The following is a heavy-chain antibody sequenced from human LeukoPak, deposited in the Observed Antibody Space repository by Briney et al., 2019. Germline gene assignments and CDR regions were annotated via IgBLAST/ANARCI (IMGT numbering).Heavy chain of an antibody. J-gene: IGHJ3*02. CDR3: ARGGRITMNDAFDI. CDR2: ISSSSSYI. Sequence: GGSLRLSCAASGFTFSSYSMNWVRQAPGKGLEWVSSISSSSSYIYYADSVKGRFTISRDNAKNSLYLQINSLRAEDTAVYYCARGGRITMNDAFDIWGQGTMVTASS. CDR1: GFTFSSYS. V-gene: IGHV3-21*01. D-gene: IGHD3-22*01.